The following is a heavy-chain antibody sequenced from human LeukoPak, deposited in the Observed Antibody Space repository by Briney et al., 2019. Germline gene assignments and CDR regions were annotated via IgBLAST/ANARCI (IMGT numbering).Heavy chain of an antibody. D-gene: IGHD6-13*01. CDR1: GVSISSSNSY. J-gene: IGHJ6*03. V-gene: IGHV4-39*07. Sequence: SETLSLTCTVSGVSISSSNSYWGWIRQPPGKGLEWIGSIYYSGSTYYNPSLKSRVTISVDTSKNQFSLKLNSVTAADTAVYYCARESRRIAAAGPSYYMDVWGRGTTVTVSS. CDR3: ARESRRIAAAGPSYYMDV. CDR2: IYYSGST.